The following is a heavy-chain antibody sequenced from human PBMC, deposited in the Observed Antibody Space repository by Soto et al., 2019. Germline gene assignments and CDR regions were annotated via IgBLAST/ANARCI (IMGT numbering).Heavy chain of an antibody. CDR1: GLSFRSYW. J-gene: IGHJ4*02. CDR3: TINHY. Sequence: EVQLAESGGGLVQPGGSLRLSCEASGLSFRSYWMSWVRQAPGKGLEWVANINPEGSERYYVDSVKGRFTIFRDNAKNTLSLQMNSLRAEDTADYYCTINHYWGQGALVTVSS. CDR2: INPEGSER. V-gene: IGHV3-7*01.